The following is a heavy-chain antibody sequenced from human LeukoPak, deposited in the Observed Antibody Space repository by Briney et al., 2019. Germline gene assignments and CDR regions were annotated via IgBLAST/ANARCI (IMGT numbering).Heavy chain of an antibody. CDR2: ISTSGSTI. V-gene: IGHV3-48*03. Sequence: PGGSLRLSCAASGFTFSSYEMNWVRQAPGKGLEWVSYISTSGSTIYYADSVKGRFTISRDNAKNSLYLQMNSLRAEDTAVYYCATLAAASRLKYYYYYMDVWGKGTTVTVSS. CDR1: GFTFSSYE. D-gene: IGHD6-13*01. CDR3: ATLAAASRLKYYYYYMDV. J-gene: IGHJ6*03.